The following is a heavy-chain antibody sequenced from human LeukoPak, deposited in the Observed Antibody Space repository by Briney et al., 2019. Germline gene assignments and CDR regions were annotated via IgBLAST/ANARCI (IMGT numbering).Heavy chain of an antibody. Sequence: PSETLSLTCAVYGGSFSGYYWSWIRQPPGKGLEWIGEINHSGSTNYNPSLKSRVTISVDTSKNQFSLKLSSMTAADTAVYYCARCAVGAQGDWFDPWGQGTLVTVSS. CDR1: GGSFSGYY. V-gene: IGHV4-34*01. CDR3: ARCAVGAQGDWFDP. CDR2: INHSGST. J-gene: IGHJ5*02. D-gene: IGHD1-26*01.